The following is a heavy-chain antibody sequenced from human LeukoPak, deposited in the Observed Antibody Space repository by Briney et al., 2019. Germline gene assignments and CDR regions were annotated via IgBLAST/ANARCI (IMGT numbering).Heavy chain of an antibody. CDR2: INPNSGGT. Sequence: ASVKVSCKASGYTFTGYYMHWVRQAPGQGLEWMGWINPNSGGTNYAQKFQGRVTMTRDTSISTAYMELSRLRSDDTAVYYCARDSAGTDSADYWGQGTLVTVSS. V-gene: IGHV1-2*02. CDR3: ARDSAGTDSADY. D-gene: IGHD1-14*01. J-gene: IGHJ4*02. CDR1: GYTFTGYY.